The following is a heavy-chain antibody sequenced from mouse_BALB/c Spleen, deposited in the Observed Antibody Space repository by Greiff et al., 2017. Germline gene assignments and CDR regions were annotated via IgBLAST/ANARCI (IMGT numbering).Heavy chain of an antibody. J-gene: IGHJ4*01. CDR1: GFTFSDYY. Sequence: EVQLQESGGGLVKPGGSLKLSCAASGFTFSDYYMYWVRQTPEKRLEWVATISDGGSYTYYPDSVKGRFTISRDNAKNNLYLQMSSLKSEDTAMYYCARVDDGYYSPYAMDYWGQGTSVTVSS. CDR2: ISDGGSYT. D-gene: IGHD2-3*01. V-gene: IGHV5-4*02. CDR3: ARVDDGYYSPYAMDY.